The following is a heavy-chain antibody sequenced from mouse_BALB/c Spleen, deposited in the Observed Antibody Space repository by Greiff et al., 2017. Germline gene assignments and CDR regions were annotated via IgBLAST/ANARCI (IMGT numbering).Heavy chain of an antibody. CDR3: ARVDDDYFDY. V-gene: IGHV5-17*02. J-gene: IGHJ2*01. CDR2: ISSGSSTI. Sequence: EVQVVESGGGLVQPGGSRKLSCAASGFTFSSFGMHWVRQAPEKGLEWVAYISSGSSTIYYADTVKGRFTISRDNPKNTLFLQMTSLRSEDTAMYYCARVDDDYFDYWGQGTTLTVSS. D-gene: IGHD2-12*01. CDR1: GFTFSSFG.